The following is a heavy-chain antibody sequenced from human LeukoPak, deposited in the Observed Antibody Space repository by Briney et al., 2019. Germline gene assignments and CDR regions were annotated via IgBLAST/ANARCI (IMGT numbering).Heavy chain of an antibody. J-gene: IGHJ2*01. CDR2: IYYSGST. Sequence: SETLSLTCTVSGGSISSYYWSWIRQPPGEGLEWIGYIYYSGSTNYNPSLKSRVTISVDTSKNQFSLKLSSVTAADTAVYYCARRGAFTAARYFDLWGRGTLVTVSS. V-gene: IGHV4-59*08. CDR1: GGSISSYY. CDR3: ARRGAFTAARYFDL. D-gene: IGHD2-2*01.